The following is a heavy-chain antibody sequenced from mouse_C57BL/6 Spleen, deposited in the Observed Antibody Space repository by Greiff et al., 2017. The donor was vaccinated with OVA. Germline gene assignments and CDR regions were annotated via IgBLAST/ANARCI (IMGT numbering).Heavy chain of an antibody. CDR1: GYTFTSYW. CDR2: IHPNSGST. J-gene: IGHJ2*01. Sequence: QVQLKQPGAELVKPGASVKLSCKASGYTFTSYWMHWVKQRPGQGLEWIGMIHPNSGSTNYNEKFKSKATLTVDKSSSTAYRKLSSLTSEDSAVYYCAPIYDGYSTGDFDYWGQGTTLTVSS. CDR3: APIYDGYSTGDFDY. V-gene: IGHV1-64*01. D-gene: IGHD2-3*01.